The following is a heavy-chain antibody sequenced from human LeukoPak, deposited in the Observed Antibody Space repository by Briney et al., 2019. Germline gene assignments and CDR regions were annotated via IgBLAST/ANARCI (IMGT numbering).Heavy chain of an antibody. CDR3: ARGYYYGSSGFFDY. V-gene: IGHV4-34*01. CDR1: GGSFSGYY. J-gene: IGHJ4*02. CDR2: INHSGST. Sequence: SETLSLTCAVYGGSFSGYYWGWIRQPPGKGLEWIGEINHSGSTNYNPSLKSRVTISVDTSKNQFSLKLSSVTAADTAVYYCARGYYYGSSGFFDYWGQGTLVTVSS. D-gene: IGHD3-22*01.